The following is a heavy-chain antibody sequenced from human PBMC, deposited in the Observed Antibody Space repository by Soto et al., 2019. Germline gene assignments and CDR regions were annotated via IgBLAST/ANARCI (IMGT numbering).Heavy chain of an antibody. D-gene: IGHD1-26*01. J-gene: IGHJ5*01. CDR3: ARYNSGFYSDWFDS. Sequence: QVQLVQSETEVKKPGASVKVSCKASGYLFTKYGVTWVRQAPGQGLEWMGWISSHNGETHYAQKVQGRVTMSIATFTSTAYMDLRSLRSDDTAVYYCARYNSGFYSDWFDSWGQGTLVTVSS. CDR2: ISSHNGET. CDR1: GYLFTKYG. V-gene: IGHV1-18*01.